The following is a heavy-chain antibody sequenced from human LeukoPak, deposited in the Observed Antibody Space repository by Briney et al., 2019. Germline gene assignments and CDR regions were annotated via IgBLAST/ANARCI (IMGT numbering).Heavy chain of an antibody. CDR2: IYYSGIT. V-gene: IGHV4-39*07. D-gene: IGHD5-24*01. CDR3: ARVRDGYNWGFDY. J-gene: IGHJ4*02. CDR1: GDSISSSSYY. Sequence: SETLSLTCTVSGDSISSSSYYWGWIRQPPGKGLEWIGNIYYSGITYYNPSLKSRVTISLDTSKNQFSLKLTSVTAADTAVYYCARVRDGYNWGFDYWGQGTLVTVSS.